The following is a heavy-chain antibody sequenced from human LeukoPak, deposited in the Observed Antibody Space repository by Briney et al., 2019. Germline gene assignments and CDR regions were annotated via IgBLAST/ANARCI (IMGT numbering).Heavy chain of an antibody. CDR2: ISDSGNTI. CDR1: GFTISTHE. J-gene: IGHJ4*02. CDR3: ARGSGTDY. Sequence: PVGGLRLSCAASGFTISTHEMNWVRQAPRKGLEWLSYISDSGNTIYYADSVKGRFTISRDTAKNSLYLQMNSLRAEDTAIYYCARGSGTDYWGQGTLVTVSS. D-gene: IGHD1-14*01. V-gene: IGHV3-48*03.